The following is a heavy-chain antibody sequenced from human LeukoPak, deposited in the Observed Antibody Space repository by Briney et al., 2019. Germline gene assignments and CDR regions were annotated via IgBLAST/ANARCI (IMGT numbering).Heavy chain of an antibody. V-gene: IGHV7-4-1*02. Sequence: ASVKVSCKASGYTFTSYAMNWVRQAPGQGLEWMGWINTNTGNPTYAQGFTGRFVFSLDTSVSTAYLQISSLKAEDTAVYYCARVLRYFDWLYPQSGTNAFDIWGQGTMVTVSS. CDR1: GYTFTSYA. J-gene: IGHJ3*02. CDR2: INTNTGNP. CDR3: ARVLRYFDWLYPQSGTNAFDI. D-gene: IGHD3-9*01.